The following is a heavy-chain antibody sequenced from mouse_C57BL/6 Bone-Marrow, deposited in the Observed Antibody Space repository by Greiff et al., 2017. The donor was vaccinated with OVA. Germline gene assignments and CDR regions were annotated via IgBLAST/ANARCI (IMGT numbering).Heavy chain of an antibody. D-gene: IGHD4-1*01. V-gene: IGHV1-64*01. CDR3: ARFSWEYYYAMDY. Sequence: VQLQQPGAELVKPGASVKLSCKASGYTFTSYWMHWVKQRPGQGLEWIGMIHPNSGSTNYNEKFKSKATLTVDKSSSTAYMQLSSLTSEDSAVYYCARFSWEYYYAMDYWGQGTSVTVSS. CDR2: IHPNSGST. J-gene: IGHJ4*01. CDR1: GYTFTSYW.